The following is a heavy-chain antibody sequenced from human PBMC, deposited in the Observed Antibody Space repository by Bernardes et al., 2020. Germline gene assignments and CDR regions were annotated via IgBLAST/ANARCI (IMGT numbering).Heavy chain of an antibody. CDR2: IHYSGST. J-gene: IGHJ4*02. CDR3: ALSSSTSSSKYSSSWYVGDY. V-gene: IGHV4-39*01. D-gene: IGHD6-13*01. CDR1: GGSISSSSYY. Sequence: SETLSLTCTVSGGSISSSSYYWGWIRQPPGKGLEWIGRIHYSGSTYYNPSLKSRVTLSVDTSKNQFSLKLSPVTAADTAVYSCALSSSTSSSKYSSSWYVGDYWGQGTLVTVSS.